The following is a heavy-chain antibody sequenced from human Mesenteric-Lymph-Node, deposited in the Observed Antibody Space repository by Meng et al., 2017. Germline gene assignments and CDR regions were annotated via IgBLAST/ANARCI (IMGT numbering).Heavy chain of an antibody. V-gene: IGHV4-34*01. Sequence: LPRTATAMLELSENLSPICAVYGVSGSCYYWSWISQPPGKGLEWIGEINHSGSTNYNPSLKSRVTISVDTSKNQFSLKLSSVTAADTAVYYCARGRWYYGSGRNFDYWGQGTLVTVSS. J-gene: IGHJ4*02. CDR3: ARGRWYYGSGRNFDY. CDR1: GVSGSCYY. D-gene: IGHD3-10*01. CDR2: INHSGST.